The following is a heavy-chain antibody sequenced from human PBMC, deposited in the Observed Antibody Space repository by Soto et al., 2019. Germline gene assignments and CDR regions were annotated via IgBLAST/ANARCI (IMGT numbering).Heavy chain of an antibody. V-gene: IGHV3-30*18. D-gene: IGHD1-26*01. J-gene: IGHJ3*02. Sequence: QVHLLESGGGVVQPGRSLRLSCAASGFTFSSYGMHWVRQAPGKGLEWVTVISYDGSYKSYADSVKGRFTISRDNPKNTLNLQMNSLRAEDTAVYYCAKLVEELELVGGGDVFAIWGPGTMVTVSS. CDR1: GFTFSSYG. CDR3: AKLVEELELVGGGDVFAI. CDR2: ISYDGSYK.